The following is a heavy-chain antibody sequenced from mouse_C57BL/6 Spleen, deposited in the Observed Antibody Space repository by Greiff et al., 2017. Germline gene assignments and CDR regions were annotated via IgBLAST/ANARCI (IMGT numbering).Heavy chain of an antibody. J-gene: IGHJ1*03. Sequence: EVQLQQSGPELVKPGASVKISCKASGYTFTDYYMNWVKQSHGKSLEWIGDINPNNGGTSYNQKFKGKATLTVDKSSSTAYMELRSLTSEDSAFYYCASHYYGSSYGYFDVWGTGTTVTVSS. D-gene: IGHD1-1*01. CDR3: ASHYYGSSYGYFDV. V-gene: IGHV1-26*01. CDR1: GYTFTDYY. CDR2: INPNNGGT.